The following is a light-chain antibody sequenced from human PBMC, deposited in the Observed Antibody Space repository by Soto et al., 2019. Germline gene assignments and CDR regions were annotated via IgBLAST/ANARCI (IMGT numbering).Light chain of an antibody. J-gene: IGKJ1*01. Sequence: DLQMTQSPSTLSASVGDRVTITCRASQSISSWLAWYQQKTGKAPKLLIYKASSLESGVPARFSGSGSGTEFTLTISSLQPDDFATYYCLQYSTYWTFGQGTKVEIK. CDR2: KAS. V-gene: IGKV1-5*03. CDR3: LQYSTYWT. CDR1: QSISSW.